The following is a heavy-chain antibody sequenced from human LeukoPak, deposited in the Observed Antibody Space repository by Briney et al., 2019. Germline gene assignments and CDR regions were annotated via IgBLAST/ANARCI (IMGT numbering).Heavy chain of an antibody. CDR3: ARDQGYYYDSSGYYYQNWFDP. CDR1: GGSISSYY. D-gene: IGHD3-22*01. V-gene: IGHV4-59*01. Sequence: SETLSLTCTVSGGSISSYYWSWIRQPPGKGLEWIGYIYYSGSTNYNPSLKSRVTISVDTSKNQFSLKLSSVTAADTAVYYCARDQGYYYDSSGYYYQNWFDPWGQGTLVTVSS. J-gene: IGHJ5*02. CDR2: IYYSGST.